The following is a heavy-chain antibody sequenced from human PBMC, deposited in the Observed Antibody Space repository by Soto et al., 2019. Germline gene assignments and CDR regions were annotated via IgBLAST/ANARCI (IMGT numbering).Heavy chain of an antibody. CDR1: GFTFSSYG. Sequence: GGSLRLSCAASGFTFSSYGMHWVRQAPGKGLEWVAVIWYDGSNKYYADSVKGRFTISRDNSKNTLYLQMNSLRAEDTAVYYCAREEQQLGVGAFDIWGQGTIVTVS. D-gene: IGHD6-13*01. J-gene: IGHJ3*02. V-gene: IGHV3-33*01. CDR3: AREEQQLGVGAFDI. CDR2: IWYDGSNK.